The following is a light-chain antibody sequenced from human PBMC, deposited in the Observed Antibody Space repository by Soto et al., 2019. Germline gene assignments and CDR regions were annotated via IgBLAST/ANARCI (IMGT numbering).Light chain of an antibody. CDR2: DAS. J-gene: IGKJ3*01. V-gene: IGKV3-11*01. Sequence: EIVLTQSPATLSLSPGERVTLSCRASQSVSSYLAWYQRKPGQAPRLLIYDASNRATGIPARFSGSGSGTDFTLTISSLEPEDCAVYYCQQRSNWLFTFGPGTKVDIK. CDR3: QQRSNWLFT. CDR1: QSVSSY.